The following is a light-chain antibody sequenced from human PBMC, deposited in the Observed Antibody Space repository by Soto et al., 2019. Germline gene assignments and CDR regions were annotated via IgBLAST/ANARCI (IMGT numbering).Light chain of an antibody. CDR1: QSVGSW. CDR3: QQYNSYSPTWT. J-gene: IGKJ1*01. CDR2: DAS. Sequence: DIQMTQSPSTLSASVGDRVTITCRASQSVGSWLAWYQQKPGKAPKLLIYDASSLESGVPSRFSGSGSGTEFTLTISSLQPDDFATYYCQQYNSYSPTWTFGQGTKV. V-gene: IGKV1-5*01.